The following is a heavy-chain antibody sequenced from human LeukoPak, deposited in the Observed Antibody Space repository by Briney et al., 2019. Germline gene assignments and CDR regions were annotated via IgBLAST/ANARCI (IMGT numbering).Heavy chain of an antibody. CDR1: GFTFDDYG. Sequence: GGSLRLSCAASGFTFDDYGMSWVRQAPGKGLEWVSGINWNGGSTGYADSVKGRFTTSRDNAKNSLYLQMNSLRAEDTALYHCARGDLRYFDWLPSIYYFDYWGQGTLVTVSS. D-gene: IGHD3-9*01. V-gene: IGHV3-20*01. CDR2: INWNGGST. CDR3: ARGDLRYFDWLPSIYYFDY. J-gene: IGHJ4*02.